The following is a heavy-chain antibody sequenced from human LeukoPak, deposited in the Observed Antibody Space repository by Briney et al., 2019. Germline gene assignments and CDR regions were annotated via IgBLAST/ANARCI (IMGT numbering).Heavy chain of an antibody. V-gene: IGHV3-23*01. CDR1: GFTFTRFD. J-gene: IGHJ4*02. CDR3: AVQDIVVVPAAIRTDY. CDR2: ISGSGGST. Sequence: GGSLRLSCATSGFTFTRFDMNWVRQAPGKGLEWVSAISGSGGSTYYADFVKGRFTISRDNSRNTLYLQMNSLRAEDTAVYYCAVQDIVVVPAAIRTDYWGQGTLVTVSS. D-gene: IGHD2-2*02.